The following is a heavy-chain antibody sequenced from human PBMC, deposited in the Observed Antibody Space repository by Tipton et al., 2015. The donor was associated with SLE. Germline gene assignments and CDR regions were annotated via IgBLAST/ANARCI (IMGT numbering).Heavy chain of an antibody. CDR2: MSYDGSNE. CDR3: AREGSGYTYDFDY. J-gene: IGHJ4*02. Sequence: SLRLSCAASEFIFSTYGMHWVRQAPGKGLEWVAVMSYDGSNEYYADSVRGRFTISRDNSKNTLYLQMNSLRAEDTAVYYCAREGSGYTYDFDYWGQGTLVTVSS. CDR1: EFIFSTYG. V-gene: IGHV3-30*03. D-gene: IGHD3-22*01.